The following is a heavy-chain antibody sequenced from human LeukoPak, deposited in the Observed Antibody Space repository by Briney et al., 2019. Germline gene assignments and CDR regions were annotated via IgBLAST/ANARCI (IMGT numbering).Heavy chain of an antibody. CDR1: GFTFSSYG. V-gene: IGHV3-33*08. J-gene: IGHJ5*02. CDR2: IWEDGSNK. CDR3: AREDLTYDSSGYYDNWFDP. D-gene: IGHD3-22*01. Sequence: GQSLRLSCAASGFTFSSYGMHWVREAPGKGLEWVAVIWEDGSNKYYADSVNGRFTISRDNSKNTLYLQMNSLRAEDTAVYYCAREDLTYDSSGYYDNWFDPWGQGTLVTVSS.